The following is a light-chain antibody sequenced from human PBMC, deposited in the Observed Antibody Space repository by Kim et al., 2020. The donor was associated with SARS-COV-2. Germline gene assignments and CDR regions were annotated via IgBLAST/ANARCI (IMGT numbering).Light chain of an antibody. CDR2: DVS. V-gene: IGLV2-14*01. Sequence: QSALTQPASVSGSPGQAITISCTGTSSDVGGYNYVSYYQQHPGKAPKLMIYDVSTRPSGVSNRFSGSKSGNTASLTISGLQAEDEADYYCSSYTSSSTPYVFGTGTKVTVL. CDR1: SSDVGGYNY. CDR3: SSYTSSSTPYV. J-gene: IGLJ1*01.